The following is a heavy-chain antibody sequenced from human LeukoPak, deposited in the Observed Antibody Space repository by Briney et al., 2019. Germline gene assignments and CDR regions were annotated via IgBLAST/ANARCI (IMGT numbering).Heavy chain of an antibody. J-gene: IGHJ4*02. CDR1: GFSFSDHN. Sequence: KPGGSLRLSCAVSGFSFSDHNMNWVRQAPGKGLEWVASISSRSNYIYYADSLKGRVTVSRDNARNSLFLQMTSLRAEDTAVYYCARDYLGFGESGFDYWGQGTLVTVSS. V-gene: IGHV3-21*01. D-gene: IGHD3-10*01. CDR2: ISSRSNYI. CDR3: ARDYLGFGESGFDY.